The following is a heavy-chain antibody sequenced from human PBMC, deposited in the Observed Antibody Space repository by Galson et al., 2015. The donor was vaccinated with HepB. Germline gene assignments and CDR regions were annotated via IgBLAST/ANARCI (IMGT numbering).Heavy chain of an antibody. CDR2: INGDGDTT. V-gene: IGHV3-74*01. J-gene: IGHJ4*02. CDR1: GFTFSSYW. D-gene: IGHD3-22*01. Sequence: SLRLSCAASGFTFSSYWMHWVRQAPGKGLVWVSHINGDGDTTNYADSVKGRFTISRDNADNTVYLQMNSLRAEDAAVYYCVRVAGDSSGYYYFVPEFYFDYWGQGTLVTVSS. CDR3: VRVAGDSSGYYYFVPEFYFDY.